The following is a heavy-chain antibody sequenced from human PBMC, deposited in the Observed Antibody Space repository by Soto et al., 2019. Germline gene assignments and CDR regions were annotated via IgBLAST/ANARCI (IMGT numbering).Heavy chain of an antibody. D-gene: IGHD1-20*01. J-gene: IGHJ4*02. CDR3: ARASGITGIFDY. Sequence: SETLSLTCAVSGGSISSGGYSWSWIRQPPGKGLEWIGYIYHSGSTYYNPSLKSRVTISVDRSKKKFSLKLSSVNAADTAVYYCARASGITGIFDYWGQGNLVTVSS. CDR1: GGSISSGGYS. CDR2: IYHSGST. V-gene: IGHV4-30-2*01.